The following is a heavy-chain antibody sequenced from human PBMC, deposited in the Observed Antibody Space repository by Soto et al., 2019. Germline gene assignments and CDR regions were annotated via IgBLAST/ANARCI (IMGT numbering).Heavy chain of an antibody. CDR3: ARAPAGYNWFDP. D-gene: IGHD3-10*01. CDR1: GGTFSSYA. Sequence: SCKASGGTFSSYAISWIRQPPGKGLEWIGEINHSGSTNYNPSLKSRVTISVDTSKNQFSLKLSSVTAADTAVYYCARAPAGYNWFDPWGQGTLVTVS. J-gene: IGHJ5*02. V-gene: IGHV4-34*01. CDR2: INHSGST.